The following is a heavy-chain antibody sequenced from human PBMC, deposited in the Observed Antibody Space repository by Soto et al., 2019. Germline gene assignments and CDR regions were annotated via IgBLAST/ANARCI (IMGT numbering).Heavy chain of an antibody. CDR2: IIPIFGTA. Sequence: SVKVSCKASGGTFSSYAISWVRQAPGQGLEWMGGIIPIFGTANYAQKFQGRVTITADKSTSTAYMELSSLRSEDTAVYYCARGSIAARLYYYYGMDVWGQGTTVTVS. V-gene: IGHV1-69*06. CDR3: ARGSIAARLYYYYGMDV. CDR1: GGTFSSYA. J-gene: IGHJ6*02. D-gene: IGHD6-6*01.